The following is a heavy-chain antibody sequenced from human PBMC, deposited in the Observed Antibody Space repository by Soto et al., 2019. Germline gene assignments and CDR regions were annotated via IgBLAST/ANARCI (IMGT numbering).Heavy chain of an antibody. Sequence: QVQLQESGPGLVKPSQTLSLTCTVSGGSISSGGYYWSWIRQHPGKGLEWIGYIYYSGSTYYNPSLKSRVTISVDTSKNQFSLKLSSVTAADTAVYYCARDRLDCSSTSCYYYYGMDVWGQGTTVTVSS. CDR2: IYYSGST. CDR1: GGSISSGGYY. V-gene: IGHV4-31*03. D-gene: IGHD2-2*01. J-gene: IGHJ6*02. CDR3: ARDRLDCSSTSCYYYYGMDV.